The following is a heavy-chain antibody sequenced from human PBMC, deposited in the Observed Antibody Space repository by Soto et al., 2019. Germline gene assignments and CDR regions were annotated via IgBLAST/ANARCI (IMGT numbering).Heavy chain of an antibody. CDR1: GFTFSIAR. D-gene: IGHD3-22*01. Sequence: EVQLVESGGGLVKPGGSLRLSCEASGFTFSIARMSWVRQAPGKGLEWVGRIKSKTDGGTTDYAAPVKGRFTISRDDSKNTLYLQMNSLKTEDTAVYYCTTELDDSSGYPDAFDIWGQGTMVTVSS. CDR3: TTELDDSSGYPDAFDI. CDR2: IKSKTDGGTT. V-gene: IGHV3-15*01. J-gene: IGHJ3*02.